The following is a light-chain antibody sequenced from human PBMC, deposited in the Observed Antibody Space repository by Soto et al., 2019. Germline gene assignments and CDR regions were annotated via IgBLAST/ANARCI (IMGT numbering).Light chain of an antibody. V-gene: IGKV1-5*03. CDR2: KAS. CDR3: QQYNSYRT. J-gene: IGKJ1*01. CDR1: QSFSSW. Sequence: DIQLTQSPSTLSASVGDRVTITCRASQSFSSWLAWYQHKPGKAPKLLIYKASSLEGGVPSRFSGSGSGTEFTLTISSLQPDDFATYYCQQYNSYRTFGQGTKVDI.